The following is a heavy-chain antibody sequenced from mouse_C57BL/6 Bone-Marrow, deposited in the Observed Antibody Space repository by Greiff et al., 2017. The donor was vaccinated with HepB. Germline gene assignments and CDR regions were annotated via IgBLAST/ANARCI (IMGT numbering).Heavy chain of an antibody. D-gene: IGHD1-1*01. Sequence: EVMLVESGGGLVKPGGSLKLSCAASGLTFSDYGMHWVRQAPEKGLEWVAYISSGSSTIYYADTVKGRFTISRDNAKNTLFLQMTSLRSEDTAMYYCARGYYYGSSPFAYWGQGTLVTVSA. V-gene: IGHV5-17*01. CDR2: ISSGSSTI. J-gene: IGHJ3*01. CDR1: GLTFSDYG. CDR3: ARGYYYGSSPFAY.